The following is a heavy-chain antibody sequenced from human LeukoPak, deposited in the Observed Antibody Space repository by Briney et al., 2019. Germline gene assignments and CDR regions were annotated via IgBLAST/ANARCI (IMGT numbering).Heavy chain of an antibody. D-gene: IGHD5-12*01. CDR3: TRDLGGYSGYGGAFDI. CDR1: GFTFGDYA. CDR2: IRSKAYGGTT. V-gene: IGHV3-49*03. Sequence: GGSLRLSCTASGFTFGDYAMSWFRQAPGKGPEWVGFIRSKAYGGTTEYAASVKGRFTISRDDSKSIAYLQMNSLKTEDTDVYYCTRDLGGYSGYGGAFDIWGQGTMVTVSS. J-gene: IGHJ3*02.